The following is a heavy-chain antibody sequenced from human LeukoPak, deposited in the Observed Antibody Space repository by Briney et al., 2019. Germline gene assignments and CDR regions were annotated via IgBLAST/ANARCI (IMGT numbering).Heavy chain of an antibody. CDR2: IYSRGST. V-gene: IGHV4-61*02. D-gene: IGHD6-19*01. Sequence: SETLSLTCTVSGGSISSGSYYWSWIRQPAGKGLEWIGRIYSRGSTNYNPSLKSRVTMSVDTSKNQFSLKLSSVTAADTAVYYCARSTVAGFPIFDYWGQGTLVTVSS. CDR1: GGSISSGSYY. J-gene: IGHJ4*02. CDR3: ARSTVAGFPIFDY.